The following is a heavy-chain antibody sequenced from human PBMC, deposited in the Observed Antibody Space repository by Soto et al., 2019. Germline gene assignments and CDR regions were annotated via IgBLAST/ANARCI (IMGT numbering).Heavy chain of an antibody. CDR1: GFICSSYD. CDR3: AKATATGGGAFEI. D-gene: IGHD2-8*02. J-gene: IGHJ3*02. Sequence: GGSLRLSCGVSGFICSSYDMSWVRQAPGKGLEWVSTILVGGSTHYEDSVKGRFTISRDTSKNTVYLQMNSLTAGDTAMYYCAKATATGGGAFEIYGQGTMVTVSS. V-gene: IGHV3-23*01. CDR2: ILVGGST.